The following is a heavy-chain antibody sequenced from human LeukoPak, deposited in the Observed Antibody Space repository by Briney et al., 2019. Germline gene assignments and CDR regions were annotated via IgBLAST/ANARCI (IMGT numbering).Heavy chain of an antibody. CDR1: AASISSYY. V-gene: IGHV4-4*07. D-gene: IGHD6-13*01. CDR2: IYTSGST. CDR3: ARDGVENSSWYPLDS. Sequence: PSETLSLTCTVSAASISSYYWSWFRQPAGEELVWIVRIYTSGSTNYKPSLKIRVTMSVDTSKNQFSLKLTSVTAADTAVYYCARDGVENSSWYPLDSWGPGTLVTVSS. J-gene: IGHJ4*02.